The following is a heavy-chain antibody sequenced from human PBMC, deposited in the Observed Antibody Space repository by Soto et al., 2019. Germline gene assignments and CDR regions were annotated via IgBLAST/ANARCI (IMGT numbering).Heavy chain of an antibody. J-gene: IGHJ4*02. CDR3: ARFTRGSSGDY. D-gene: IGHD6-25*01. Sequence: EVQLVESGGDLVQPGGSLRLSCVASGFTFNTYWMSWVRQAPGKGLEWVANIKEDGSDKYYVDSVKGRFTISRDNAKNLLYLQMNSLGAGDTAMYYCARFTRGSSGDYWGQRTLVTDSS. CDR2: IKEDGSDK. V-gene: IGHV3-7*01. CDR1: GFTFNTYW.